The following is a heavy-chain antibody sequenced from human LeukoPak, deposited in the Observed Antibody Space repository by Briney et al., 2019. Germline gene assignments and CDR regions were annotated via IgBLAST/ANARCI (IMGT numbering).Heavy chain of an antibody. CDR3: AREMMEWELQGLSY. J-gene: IGHJ4*02. CDR2: ISTYNGNT. Sequence: ASVKVSCKASGYTFTSYGISWVRQAPGQGLEWMGWISTYNGNTNYAQKLQGRVTTTTDTSTSTAYMEVRSLRSDDTAVYYCAREMMEWELQGLSYWGQGTLVTVSS. V-gene: IGHV1-18*01. D-gene: IGHD1-26*01. CDR1: GYTFTSYG.